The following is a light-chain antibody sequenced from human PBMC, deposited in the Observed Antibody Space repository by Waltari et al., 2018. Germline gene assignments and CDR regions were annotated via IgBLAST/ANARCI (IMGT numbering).Light chain of an antibody. V-gene: IGLV3-21*02. CDR1: NIGSNS. CDR3: QVWDSSSDHVV. Sequence: YVLTQLPSVSVALGQTARIICGGRNIGSNSVNWYQQKPGQAPVLVVYDDNARPAGIPERFSGSNSGNTPTLTISRVEVGDEADYYCQVWDSSSDHVVFGGGTKLTVL. J-gene: IGLJ2*01. CDR2: DDN.